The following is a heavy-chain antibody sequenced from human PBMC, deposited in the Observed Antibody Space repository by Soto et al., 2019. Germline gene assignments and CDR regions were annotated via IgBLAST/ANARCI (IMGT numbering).Heavy chain of an antibody. Sequence: HAGSIRLSRASSVVRLISYSVNWVRKTEAHGLVWVAYNSSSSSTIYYADSVKGRFTISRDNAKNSLYLQMNSLKDEDTAVYYCARMNKIAVAGTGSNYGMDVWGQGTTVPVSS. J-gene: IGHJ6*02. CDR3: ARMNKIAVAGTGSNYGMDV. D-gene: IGHD6-19*01. CDR2: NSSSSSTI. CDR1: VVRLISYS. V-gene: IGHV3-48*02.